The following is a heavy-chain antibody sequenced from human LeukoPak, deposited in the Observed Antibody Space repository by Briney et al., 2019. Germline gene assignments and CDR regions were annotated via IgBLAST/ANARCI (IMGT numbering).Heavy chain of an antibody. J-gene: IGHJ4*02. V-gene: IGHV3-64D*06. D-gene: IGHD2/OR15-2a*01. Sequence: GGSLRLSCSASGFTFSSYLMHWVRQAPGKGLEYVSGISDNGGGTYYGDSVKGRFTIARDNSKNALYLQMSSLRAEDTAVYYCVLRTTLKFYFDDWGQGILVTVSS. CDR1: GFTFSSYL. CDR3: VLRTTLKFYFDD. CDR2: ISDNGGGT.